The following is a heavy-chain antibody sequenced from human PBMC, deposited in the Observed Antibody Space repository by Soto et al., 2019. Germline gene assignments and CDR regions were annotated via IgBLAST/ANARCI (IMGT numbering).Heavy chain of an antibody. CDR2: IWYDGSNK. D-gene: IGHD2-15*01. Sequence: VQLVESGGGVVQPGRSLRLSCAASGFTFSSYGMHWVRQAPGKGLEWVAVIWYDGSNKYYADSVKGRFTISRDNSKNTLYLQMNSLRAEDTAVYYCAREYCSGGSCYSINWGQGTLVTVSS. CDR1: GFTFSSYG. V-gene: IGHV3-33*01. J-gene: IGHJ4*02. CDR3: AREYCSGGSCYSIN.